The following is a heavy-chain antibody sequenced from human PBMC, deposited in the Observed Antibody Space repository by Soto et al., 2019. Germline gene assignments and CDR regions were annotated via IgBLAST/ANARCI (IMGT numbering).Heavy chain of an antibody. D-gene: IGHD3-10*01. CDR2: IIPIFGTA. CDR1: GGTFSSYA. CDR3: ARDYSKKDFWRDLDGSGSWLDT. Sequence: SVXVSCKASGGTFSSYAIIWVRQAPGQGLEWMGGIIPIFGTANYAQKFQGRVTITADESTSTAYMELSSLRSEETAVYYCARDYSKKDFWRDLDGSGSWLDTWGQGTLVTVSS. J-gene: IGHJ5*02. V-gene: IGHV1-69*13.